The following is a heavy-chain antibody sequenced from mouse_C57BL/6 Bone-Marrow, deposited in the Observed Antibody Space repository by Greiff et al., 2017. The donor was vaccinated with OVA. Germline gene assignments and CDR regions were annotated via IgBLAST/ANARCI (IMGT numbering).Heavy chain of an antibody. Sequence: QVQLKESGPGLVQPSQSLSITCTVSGFSLTSYGVHWVRQSPGKGLEWLGVIWSGGSTDYNAAFISRLSISKDNSKSQVFFKMNSLQADDTAIYYCARSRYGNLYAMDYWGQGTSVTVSS. CDR1: GFSLTSYG. D-gene: IGHD2-1*01. V-gene: IGHV2-2*01. CDR2: IWSGGST. J-gene: IGHJ4*01. CDR3: ARSRYGNLYAMDY.